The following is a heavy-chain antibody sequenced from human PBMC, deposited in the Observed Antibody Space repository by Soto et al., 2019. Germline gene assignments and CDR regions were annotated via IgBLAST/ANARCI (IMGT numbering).Heavy chain of an antibody. CDR2: ISNDGTST. V-gene: IGHV3-74*01. Sequence: EVQLVESGGGLVQPGGSLRLSCAASGFTSSSYWMHWVRQAPGKGLVWVSRISNDGTSTNYADSVKGRFTISRDNAKNTVYREMNSLRAEDTAVYYCARDWYYYDTSDHFSADAFDIWGQGTTVTVSS. CDR3: ARDWYYYDTSDHFSADAFDI. J-gene: IGHJ3*02. CDR1: GFTSSSYW. D-gene: IGHD3-22*01.